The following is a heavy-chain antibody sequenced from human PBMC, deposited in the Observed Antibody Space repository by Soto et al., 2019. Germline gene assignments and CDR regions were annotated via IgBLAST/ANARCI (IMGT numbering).Heavy chain of an antibody. D-gene: IGHD2-15*01. CDR3: ARDNGGVAADWGYFLR. V-gene: IGHV3-9*01. CDR1: GFTFDDYA. CDR2: IIWNGGRV. Sequence: ELQLVESGGGLVQPGGSLRLSCAASGFTFDDYAMHWVRQAPGKGLEWVSGIIWNGGRVGYADSVKGRFTISRDNAKNSLYLQMNSLRAEDSALYYCARDNGGVAADWGYFLRWAQGTLVTVSS. J-gene: IGHJ1*01.